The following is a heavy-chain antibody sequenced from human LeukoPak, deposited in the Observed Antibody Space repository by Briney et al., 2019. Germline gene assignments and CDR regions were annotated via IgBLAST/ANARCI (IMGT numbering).Heavy chain of an antibody. V-gene: IGHV3-30*04. CDR2: ISFDGSNK. D-gene: IGHD5-12*01. CDR1: GFTFSSHA. J-gene: IGHJ6*03. CDR3: ARALVGGYDSYYYYYYMDV. Sequence: GGSLRLSCAASGFTFSSHAMHWVRQAPGKGLEWVAVISFDGSNKYYADSVKGRFTISRDNSRNTLYLQMNSLRAEDTAVYYCARALVGGYDSYYYYYYMDVWGKGTTVTVSS.